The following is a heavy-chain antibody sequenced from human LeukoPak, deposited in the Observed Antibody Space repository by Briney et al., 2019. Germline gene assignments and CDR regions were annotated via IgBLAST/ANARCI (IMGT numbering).Heavy chain of an antibody. J-gene: IGHJ4*02. D-gene: IGHD4/OR15-4a*01. CDR1: GFTFSNYA. Sequence: PGGSLRLSCAASGFTFSNYAMNWVRQAPGEGLEWVSSISGSGGSTYYADSVKGRFTISRDNSNNTLYLQINSLRAEDTAVYYCAKIWGWVDYWGQGTLVTVSS. CDR2: ISGSGGST. CDR3: AKIWGWVDY. V-gene: IGHV3-23*01.